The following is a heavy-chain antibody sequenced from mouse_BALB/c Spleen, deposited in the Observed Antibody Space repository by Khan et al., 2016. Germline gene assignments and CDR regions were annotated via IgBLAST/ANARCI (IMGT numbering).Heavy chain of an antibody. D-gene: IGHD4-1*01. CDR3: AREWDYYFDY. CDR1: GYTFTHYG. Sequence: QIQLMQSGPELKKPGETVKISCKASGYTFTHYGIHWVKRAPGQGLKWMGWMNTYTGEPTYGDDFKGRFAFSLETSASTAYLLINNLTNEDMATYFCAREWDYYFDYWGHGTTLTVSS. V-gene: IGHV9-1*02. J-gene: IGHJ2*01. CDR2: MNTYTGEP.